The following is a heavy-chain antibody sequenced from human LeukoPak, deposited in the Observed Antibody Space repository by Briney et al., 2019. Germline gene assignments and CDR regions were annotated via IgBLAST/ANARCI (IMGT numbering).Heavy chain of an antibody. J-gene: IGHJ5*02. Sequence: ASVKVSCKVSGYHFTGYHVHWVRQAPGRGLEWMGRISTDSGDADIAQKFQGRVTMTRDTSISTAYMELSRLTSDDSAVYYCAGLGSTVKGRIDPWGQGTSVTVSS. V-gene: IGHV1-2*02. CDR1: GYHFTGYH. CDR2: ISTDSGDA. CDR3: AGLGSTVKGRIDP. D-gene: IGHD5/OR15-5a*01.